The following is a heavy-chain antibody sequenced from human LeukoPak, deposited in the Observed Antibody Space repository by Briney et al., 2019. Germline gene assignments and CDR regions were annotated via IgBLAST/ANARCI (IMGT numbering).Heavy chain of an antibody. CDR3: ARGGVVVPAAIGEGFDP. D-gene: IGHD2-2*01. Sequence: SQTLSLTCTVSGGSISSGGYCWSWIRQPPGKGLEWIGYIYHSGSTYYNPSLKSRVTISVDRSKNQFSLKLSSVTAADTAVYYCARGGVVVPAAIGEGFDPWGQGTLVTVSS. CDR1: GGSISSGGYC. CDR2: IYHSGST. J-gene: IGHJ5*02. V-gene: IGHV4-30-2*01.